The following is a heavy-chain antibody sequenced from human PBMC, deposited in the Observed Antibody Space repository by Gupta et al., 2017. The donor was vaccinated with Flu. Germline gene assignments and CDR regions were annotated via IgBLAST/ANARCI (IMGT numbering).Heavy chain of an antibody. V-gene: IGHV3-48*02. CDR1: GFTFSSYS. D-gene: IGHD5-18*01. CDR2: ISGDSASK. Sequence: EVQLVESGGGLVQPGGSLRLSCAASGFTFSSYSMHWVRQAPGKGLEWISYISGDSASKYYADSVKGRFTISRDNVENLLYLQMNSLRDEDTAVYYCARGLYVQLWSNFGYWGQGILVTVSS. J-gene: IGHJ4*02. CDR3: ARGLYVQLWSNFGY.